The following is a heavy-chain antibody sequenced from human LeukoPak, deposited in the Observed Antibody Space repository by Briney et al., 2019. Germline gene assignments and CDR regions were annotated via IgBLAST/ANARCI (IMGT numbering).Heavy chain of an antibody. CDR3: ASIGYSSGWYDY. Sequence: ASVKVSCKASGYTFTGYGISWVRQAPGQALEWMGWISAYNGNTNYAQKLQGRVTMTTDTSTSTAYMELRSLRSDDTAVYYCASIGYSSGWYDYWGQGTLVTVSS. CDR2: ISAYNGNT. J-gene: IGHJ4*02. CDR1: GYTFTGYG. V-gene: IGHV1-18*01. D-gene: IGHD6-19*01.